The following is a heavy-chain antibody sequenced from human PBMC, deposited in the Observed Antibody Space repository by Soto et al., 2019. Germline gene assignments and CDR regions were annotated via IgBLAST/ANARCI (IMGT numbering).Heavy chain of an antibody. J-gene: IGHJ5*01. Sequence: QLQLQESGSGLVKPSQTLSLTCAVSGGSISSGGYSWTWIRQPPGKGLEWIGYIYHSGRTYYNPSLKSRVTVSLDRSKNQFSLKLTSVTAVDTAVYYCARGASTYEFLPFDSWGQGTLVTVSS. V-gene: IGHV4-30-2*01. CDR1: GGSISSGGYS. D-gene: IGHD3-10*01. CDR3: ARGASTYEFLPFDS. CDR2: IYHSGRT.